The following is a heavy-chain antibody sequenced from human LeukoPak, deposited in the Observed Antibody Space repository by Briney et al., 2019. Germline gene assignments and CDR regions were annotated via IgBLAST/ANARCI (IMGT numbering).Heavy chain of an antibody. CDR1: GFTFSSYA. D-gene: IGHD6-19*01. J-gene: IGHJ4*02. V-gene: IGHV3-30*04. CDR3: AKDIYSSGSQIDY. CDR2: ISYDESNK. Sequence: GGSLRLSCAASGFTFSSYAMHWVRQAPGKGLEWVAVISYDESNKHYADSVKGRFTISRDNSKNTLYLQMNSLRAEDTAVYYCAKDIYSSGSQIDYWGQGTLVTVSS.